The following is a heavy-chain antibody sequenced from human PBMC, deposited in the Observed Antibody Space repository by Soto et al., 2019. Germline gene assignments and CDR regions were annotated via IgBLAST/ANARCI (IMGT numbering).Heavy chain of an antibody. CDR2: TYYRSKCNS. V-gene: IGHV6-1*01. CDR1: GDSVSRTSVA. J-gene: IGHJ4*02. CDR3: VRGQFSAFDC. Sequence: QVQLHQAGPGLVKPSQTLSLTCAISGDSVSRTSVAWNWIRQSPSRGLEWLGRTYYRSKCNSDYAVSVRGRITINPDTSMSQFSLQLNSVTPEDTAVYYCVRGQFSAFDCWGQGTLVTVSS.